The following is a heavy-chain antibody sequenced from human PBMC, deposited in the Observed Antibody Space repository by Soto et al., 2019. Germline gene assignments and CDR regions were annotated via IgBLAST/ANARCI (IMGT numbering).Heavy chain of an antibody. D-gene: IGHD1-26*01. J-gene: IGHJ4*02. CDR3: AREPSGSYYLDY. CDR1: GYTFTGYY. Sequence: ASVKVSCKASGYTFTGYYMHWVRQAPGQGLEWTGWINPNSGGTNYAQKFQGRVTMTRDTSISTAYMELSRLRSDDTAVYYCAREPSGSYYLDYWGQGTLVTVSS. CDR2: INPNSGGT. V-gene: IGHV1-2*02.